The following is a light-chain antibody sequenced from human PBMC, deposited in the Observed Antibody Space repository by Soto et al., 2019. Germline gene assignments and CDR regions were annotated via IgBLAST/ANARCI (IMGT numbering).Light chain of an antibody. CDR2: AAS. J-gene: IGKJ3*01. Sequence: DIQMTQSPSSLSASVGDRITITCRVSQSISRYLNWYQQKPGKPPNLLIYAASNLQSGVPSRFSGSGSGTDFTLTISSLQPEDFVTYHCQHSYTSPFTFGPGTKVDIK. V-gene: IGKV1-39*01. CDR3: QHSYTSPFT. CDR1: QSISRY.